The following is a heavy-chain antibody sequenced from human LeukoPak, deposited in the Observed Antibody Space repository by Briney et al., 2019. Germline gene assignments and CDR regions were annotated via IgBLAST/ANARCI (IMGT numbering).Heavy chain of an antibody. J-gene: IGHJ4*02. D-gene: IGHD1-1*01. CDR2: ISSSSSYI. CDR1: GFTFSSYG. CDR3: ARGLEGGLVNY. V-gene: IGHV3-21*01. Sequence: TPGGSLRLSCAASGFTFSSYGMSWVRQAPGKGLEWVSSISSSSSYIYYADSVKGRFTISRDNAKNSLYLQMNSLRAEDTAVYYCARGLEGGLVNYWGQGTLVTVSS.